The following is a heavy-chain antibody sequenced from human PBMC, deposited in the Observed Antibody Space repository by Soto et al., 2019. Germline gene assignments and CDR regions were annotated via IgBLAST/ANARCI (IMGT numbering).Heavy chain of an antibody. CDR2: IIPIFGTA. CDR3: ERDSSLVEWGVKFQH. V-gene: IGHV1-69*05. CDR1: GGTFSSYA. D-gene: IGHD3-3*01. J-gene: IGHJ1*01. Sequence: SVKVSCKASGGTFSSYAISWVRQAPGQGLEWMGGIIPIFGTANYAQKFQGRVTITTDTSTSTAYMELRSLRSDDTAVYYCERDSSLVEWGVKFQHWGQGTLVTVSS.